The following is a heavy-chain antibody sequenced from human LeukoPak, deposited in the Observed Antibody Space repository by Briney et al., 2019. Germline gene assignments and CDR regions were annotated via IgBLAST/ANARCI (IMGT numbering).Heavy chain of an antibody. CDR3: ARDVDTAMGDYFDY. J-gene: IGHJ4*02. CDR1: GGSFSGYY. D-gene: IGHD5-18*01. Sequence: SETLSLTCAVYGGSFSGYYWSWIRQPPGKGLEWIGEINHSGSTNYNPSLKSRVTISVDTSKNQFSLKLSSVTAADTAVYYCARDVDTAMGDYFDYWGQGTLVTVSS. V-gene: IGHV4-34*01. CDR2: INHSGST.